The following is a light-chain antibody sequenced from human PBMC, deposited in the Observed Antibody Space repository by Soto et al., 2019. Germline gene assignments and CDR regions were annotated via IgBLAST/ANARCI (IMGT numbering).Light chain of an antibody. V-gene: IGKV1-5*01. CDR1: QGIISY. CDR3: QQYNSYSRT. Sequence: DILMTQSPSSLSASLGDRVTIACRASQGIISYLVWYQQKPGKAPKLLISDVSTLERGVPSRFSGSGSGTEFTLTISSLQPDDFATYYCQQYNSYSRTFGQGTKVDI. CDR2: DVS. J-gene: IGKJ1*01.